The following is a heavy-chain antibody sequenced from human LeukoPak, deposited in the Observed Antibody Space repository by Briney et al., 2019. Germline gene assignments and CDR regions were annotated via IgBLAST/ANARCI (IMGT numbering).Heavy chain of an antibody. V-gene: IGHV3-30*01. CDR1: GFSFSNYA. CDR3: SPDTDLFETVQYYFDL. D-gene: IGHD3/OR15-3a*01. Sequence: PGGSLRLSCAAAGFSFSNYAMHCVRQAPGKWLEWVALISYDGSNKDYADSVKGRFTISRDNSKNTLFLHMNSLGAEDTAVYYCSPDTDLFETVQYYFDLWGQGTLVTVSS. CDR2: ISYDGSNK. J-gene: IGHJ4*02.